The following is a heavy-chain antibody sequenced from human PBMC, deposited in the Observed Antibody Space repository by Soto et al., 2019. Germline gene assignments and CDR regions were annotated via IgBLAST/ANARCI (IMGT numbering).Heavy chain of an antibody. V-gene: IGHV4-34*01. D-gene: IGHD1-1*01. Sequence: QVQLQQWGAGLLKPSETLSLTCAVYCGSFSGYYWSWIRQPPGKGLEWIGEINHSGSNNYNPSLKSRVTISVDTYKNQFSLKLSSVTAADTAVYYCARFRSRAGYNWNDSDAFDIWGQGTMVTVSS. CDR2: INHSGSN. CDR1: CGSFSGYY. CDR3: ARFRSRAGYNWNDSDAFDI. J-gene: IGHJ3*02.